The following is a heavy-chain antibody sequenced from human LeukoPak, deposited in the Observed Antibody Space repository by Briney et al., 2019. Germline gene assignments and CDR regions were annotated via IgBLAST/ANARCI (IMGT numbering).Heavy chain of an antibody. CDR3: ARGLGGYSYGSHFDY. CDR2: ITTSSSYI. D-gene: IGHD5-18*01. J-gene: IGHJ4*02. Sequence: PGGSLRLSCAASGFTFSSYSLNWVRQAPGKGLEWVSSITTSSSYIYYADSVKGRFTISRDNAKNSLYLQMNSLRAEDTAVYYCARGLGGYSYGSHFDYWGQGTLVTVSS. CDR1: GFTFSSYS. V-gene: IGHV3-21*01.